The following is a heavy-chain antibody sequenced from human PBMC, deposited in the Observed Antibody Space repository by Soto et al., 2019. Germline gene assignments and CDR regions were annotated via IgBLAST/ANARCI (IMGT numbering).Heavy chain of an antibody. CDR2: IYHSGST. CDR3: AREYGGGSGYYMDV. D-gene: IGHD2-15*01. CDR1: SGSISSSNW. Sequence: QVQLQESGPGLVKPSGTLSLTCAVSSGSISSSNWWSWGRQPPGKGLEWIGEIYHSGSTNDNPSLKSRVTISVDKSKNLVSLKLSSVTAADTAVYYCAREYGGGSGYYMDVWGKGTTVTVSS. J-gene: IGHJ6*03. V-gene: IGHV4-4*02.